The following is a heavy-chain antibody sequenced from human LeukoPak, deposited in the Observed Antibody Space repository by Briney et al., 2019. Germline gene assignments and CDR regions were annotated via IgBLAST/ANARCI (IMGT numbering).Heavy chain of an antibody. CDR3: ARSPGGLRSY. J-gene: IGHJ4*02. Sequence: KPSETLSLTCAVYGGSFSGYYWSWIRQPPGKGLEWIGEINHSGSTNYNPSLKSRVTISVDTSKNQFSLKLSSVTAADTAVYYCARSPGGLRSYWGQGTLVTVSS. CDR2: INHSGST. V-gene: IGHV4-34*01. CDR1: GGSFSGYY. D-gene: IGHD3-10*01.